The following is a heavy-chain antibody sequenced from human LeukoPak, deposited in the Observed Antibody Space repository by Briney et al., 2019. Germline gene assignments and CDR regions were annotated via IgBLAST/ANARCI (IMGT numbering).Heavy chain of an antibody. CDR1: GGSISSSSYY. D-gene: IGHD3-9*01. V-gene: IGHV4-39*07. J-gene: IGHJ6*02. Sequence: PSETLSLTCTVSGGSISSSSYYWGWIRQPPGKGLEWIGSIYYSGSTYYNPSLKSRVTISVDTSKNQFSLKLSSVTAADTAVYYCARDAYVLRYFDWLPSYGMDVWGQGTTVTVSS. CDR2: IYYSGST. CDR3: ARDAYVLRYFDWLPSYGMDV.